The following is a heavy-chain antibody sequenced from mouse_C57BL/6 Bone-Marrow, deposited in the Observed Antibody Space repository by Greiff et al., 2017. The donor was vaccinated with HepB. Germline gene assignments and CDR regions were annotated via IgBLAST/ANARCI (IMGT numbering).Heavy chain of an antibody. CDR2: IYPSDSET. J-gene: IGHJ4*01. V-gene: IGHV1-61*01. D-gene: IGHD1-1*02. Sequence: VQLQQPGAELVRPGSSVKLSCKASGYTFTSYWMDWVKQRPGQGLEWIGNIYPSDSETHYNQKFKDKATLTVDKSSSTAYIQLSSLTSEDSSVYYCARSAARSGGYAMDYWGQGTSVTLSS. CDR1: GYTFTSYW. CDR3: ARSAARSGGYAMDY.